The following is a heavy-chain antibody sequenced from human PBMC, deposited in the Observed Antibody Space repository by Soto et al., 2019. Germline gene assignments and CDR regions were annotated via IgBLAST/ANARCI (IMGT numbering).Heavy chain of an antibody. J-gene: IGHJ4*02. D-gene: IGHD6-13*01. V-gene: IGHV3-30*18. CDR1: GFTFSSYG. Sequence: GGSLRLSCAASGFTFSSYGMHWVRQAPGKGLEWVAVISYDGSNKYYADSVKGRFTISRDNSKNTLYLQMNSLRAEDTAVYYCAKGPTSSYSSSCFDYWGQGTLVTVSS. CDR2: ISYDGSNK. CDR3: AKGPTSSYSSSCFDY.